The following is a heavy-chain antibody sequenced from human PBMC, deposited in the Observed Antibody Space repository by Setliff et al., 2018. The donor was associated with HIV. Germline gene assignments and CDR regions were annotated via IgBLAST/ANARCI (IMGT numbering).Heavy chain of an antibody. Sequence: ASVKVSCKASGYTFTSFAMHWVRQAPGQRLEWMGWINGANDNTKYSQEFQGRVTITRDTSASTAYVELSSLRSEDMAVYYCARGYCSGGSCLLLDYWGQGTLVTVSS. CDR2: INGANDNT. CDR1: GYTFTSFA. V-gene: IGHV1-3*03. D-gene: IGHD2-15*01. J-gene: IGHJ4*02. CDR3: ARGYCSGGSCLLLDY.